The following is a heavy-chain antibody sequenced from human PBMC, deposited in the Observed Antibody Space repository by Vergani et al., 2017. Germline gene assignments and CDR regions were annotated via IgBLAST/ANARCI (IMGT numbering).Heavy chain of an antibody. Sequence: VQLVESGGGLVQPGRSLRLSCAASGFTFSSYGMHWVRQAPGKGLEWVAVISYDGSNKYYADSVKGRFTISRDNSKNTLYLQMNSLRAEETAVYYCAKVGGYYYVSGSYYKGWDVDYWGQGTLVTVSS. CDR2: ISYDGSNK. J-gene: IGHJ4*02. CDR3: AKVGGYYYVSGSYYKGWDVDY. D-gene: IGHD3-10*01. CDR1: GFTFSSYG. V-gene: IGHV3-30*18.